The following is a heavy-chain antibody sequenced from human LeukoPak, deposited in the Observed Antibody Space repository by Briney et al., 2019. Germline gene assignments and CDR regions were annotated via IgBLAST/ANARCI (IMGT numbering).Heavy chain of an antibody. V-gene: IGHV3-74*01. CDR2: INNDGSGT. CDR3: GRGLLGPDY. Sequence: PGGSLRLSCAASGFTFSSYWMHWVRQAPGKGLMWVSRINNDGSGTVYAASVEGGFTISRDNAKNTVYLQMNSLRADATAVYYCGRGLLGPDYWGQGTQVTVSS. D-gene: IGHD7-27*01. CDR1: GFTFSSYW. J-gene: IGHJ4*02.